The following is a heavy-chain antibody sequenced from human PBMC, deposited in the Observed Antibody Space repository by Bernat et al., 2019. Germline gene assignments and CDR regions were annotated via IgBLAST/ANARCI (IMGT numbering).Heavy chain of an antibody. D-gene: IGHD2-2*01. V-gene: IGHV1-3*01. CDR1: GYTFTSYA. Sequence: QVQLVQSGAEVKKPGASVKVSCKASGYTFTSYAMHWVRQAPGQSLEGMEWINAGNGNTKYSQKFQGRVTITRDTSASTAYMELSSLRSEDTAVYYCARDAIPQYYFDYWGQGTLVTVSS. CDR2: INAGNGNT. CDR3: ARDAIPQYYFDY. J-gene: IGHJ4*02.